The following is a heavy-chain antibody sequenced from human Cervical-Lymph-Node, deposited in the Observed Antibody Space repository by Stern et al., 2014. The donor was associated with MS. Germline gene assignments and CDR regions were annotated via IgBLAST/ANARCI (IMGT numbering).Heavy chain of an antibody. CDR3: ARGGRRSYYYDSSGYYPPYFDY. CDR1: GGSFSGYY. J-gene: IGHJ4*02. CDR2: INHSGST. D-gene: IGHD3-22*01. Sequence: QEQLQQWGAGLLKPSETLSLTCAVYGGSFSGYYWSWIRQPPGKVLEWIGEINHSGSTNYNTSLKSRVTISVDTSKNPISLEMSSVTAADTAVYYCARGGRRSYYYDSSGYYPPYFDYWGQGTLVTVSS. V-gene: IGHV4-34*01.